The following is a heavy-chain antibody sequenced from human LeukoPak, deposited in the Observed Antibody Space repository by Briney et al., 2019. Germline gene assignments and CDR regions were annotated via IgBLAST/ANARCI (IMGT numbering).Heavy chain of an antibody. Sequence: SETLSLTCAVYGGSFSGYYWSWIRQPPGKGLERIGEINHSGSTNYNPSLKSRVTISVDTSKNQFSLKLSSVTAADTAVYYCARGSSTDLDYWGQGTLVTVSS. CDR3: ARGSSTDLDY. V-gene: IGHV4-34*01. CDR1: GGSFSGYY. CDR2: INHSGST. J-gene: IGHJ4*02.